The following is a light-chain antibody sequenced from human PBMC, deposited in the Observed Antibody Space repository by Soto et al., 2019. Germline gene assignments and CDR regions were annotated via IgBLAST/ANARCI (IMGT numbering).Light chain of an antibody. CDR3: QHRSNWLYT. CDR1: QSVSSH. J-gene: IGKJ2*01. CDR2: DAS. V-gene: IGKV3-11*01. Sequence: EIVLTQSPATLSLSPGERATLSCRASQSVSSHLAWYQQKPGQAPRLLIYDASKRATGIPARFSGSGSGPDFTLTINSLEPEDFAVYYCQHRSNWLYTFGQGTKVDIK.